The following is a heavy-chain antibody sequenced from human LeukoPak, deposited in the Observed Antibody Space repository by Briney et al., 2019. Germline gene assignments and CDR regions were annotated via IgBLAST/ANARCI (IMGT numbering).Heavy chain of an antibody. D-gene: IGHD3-22*01. CDR1: GGSFTGYY. CDR3: AMASFDSSGYYYGRSYMYV. CDR2: IVLSGST. Sequence: SETLSLTCDVHGGSFTGYYWGWIRQLPGKGREWIGEIVLSGSTNYNPPLKSRVTIPVDTSKNQFSLKLSSVTAADTAVYYCAMASFDSSGYYYGRSYMYVWGKGTTVTVSS. J-gene: IGHJ6*03. V-gene: IGHV4-34*12.